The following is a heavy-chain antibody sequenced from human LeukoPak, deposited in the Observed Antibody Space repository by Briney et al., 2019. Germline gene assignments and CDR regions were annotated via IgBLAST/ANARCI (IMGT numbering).Heavy chain of an antibody. V-gene: IGHV4-39*07. Sequence: SETLSLTCTVSGGSISSSSYYWGWLRQPPGKGLEWIGSIYYSGSTYYNPSLKSRVTISVDTSKNQFSLKLSSVTAADTAVYYCARDVQSYCGGDCYTTYFDYWGQGTLVTVSS. CDR1: GGSISSSSYY. D-gene: IGHD2-21*02. J-gene: IGHJ4*02. CDR2: IYYSGST. CDR3: ARDVQSYCGGDCYTTYFDY.